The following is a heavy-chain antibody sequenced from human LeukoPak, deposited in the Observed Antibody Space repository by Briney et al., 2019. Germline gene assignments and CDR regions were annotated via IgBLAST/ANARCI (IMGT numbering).Heavy chain of an antibody. CDR2: INPNSGGT. CDR3: AREAAAGGGFDY. D-gene: IGHD6-13*01. CDR1: GYTFTGYY. Sequence: ASVTVSCKASGYTFTGYYMHWVRQAPGQGLEWMGWINPNSGGTNYAQKFQGRVTMTRDTSISTAYMELSRLRSDDTAVYYCAREAAAGGGFDYWGQGTLVTVSS. V-gene: IGHV1-2*02. J-gene: IGHJ4*02.